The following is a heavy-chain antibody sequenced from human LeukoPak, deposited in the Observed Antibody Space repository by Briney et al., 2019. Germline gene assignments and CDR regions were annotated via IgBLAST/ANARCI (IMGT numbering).Heavy chain of an antibody. Sequence: PSETLSLTCAVYGGSFSGYYWGWIRQPPGKGLEWIGEISHSGSTNYNPSLKSRVTISVDTSKNQFSLKLSSVTAADTAVYYCARRSSGWSSPRLDYWGQGTLVTVSS. CDR1: GGSFSGYY. CDR3: ARRSSGWSSPRLDY. D-gene: IGHD6-19*01. J-gene: IGHJ4*02. V-gene: IGHV4-34*01. CDR2: ISHSGST.